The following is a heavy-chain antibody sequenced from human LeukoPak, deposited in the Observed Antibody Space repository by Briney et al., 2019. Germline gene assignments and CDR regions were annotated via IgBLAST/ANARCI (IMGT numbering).Heavy chain of an antibody. V-gene: IGHV1-69*05. CDR1: GGTFTSYA. J-gene: IGHJ6*03. CDR2: IIPIFGTA. CDR3: ARRRGSRESYYYYMDV. D-gene: IGHD2-15*01. Sequence: ASVKVSSTASGGTFTSYAISWVRQAPGQGLEWMGGIIPIFGTANYAQKFQGRVTITTDESTSTAYTELSSLRSEDTALYYCARRRGSRESYYYYMDVWGKGTTVTVSS.